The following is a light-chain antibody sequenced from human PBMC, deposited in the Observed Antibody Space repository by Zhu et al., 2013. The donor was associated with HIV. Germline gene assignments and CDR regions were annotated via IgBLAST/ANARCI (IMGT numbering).Light chain of an antibody. V-gene: IGKV1D-13*01. J-gene: IGKJ4*01. CDR2: DAS. CDR1: HGVDND. Sequence: AIQLTQSPSSVSAAVGDRLDISCRAEHGVDNDVVWYQHKLGQPPKLLIYDASTLETGVPARFSGSGSGTEFTLTISSLQPDDFATYYCQQYNDYSPLTFGGGTKVEIK. CDR3: QQYNDYSPLT.